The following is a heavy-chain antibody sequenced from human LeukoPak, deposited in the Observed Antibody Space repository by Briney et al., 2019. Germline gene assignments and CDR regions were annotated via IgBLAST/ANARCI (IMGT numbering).Heavy chain of an antibody. J-gene: IGHJ6*03. CDR1: GFTFSSYA. CDR3: AKDGGLLWFGELPRTFYYMDV. Sequence: GGSLRLSCAASGFTFSSYAMSWVSQAPGKGLEWVSAISGSGGSTYYADSVKGRFTISRDNSKNTLYLQMNSLRAEDTAVYYCAKDGGLLWFGELPRTFYYMDVWGKGTTVTVSS. CDR2: ISGSGGST. V-gene: IGHV3-23*01. D-gene: IGHD3-10*01.